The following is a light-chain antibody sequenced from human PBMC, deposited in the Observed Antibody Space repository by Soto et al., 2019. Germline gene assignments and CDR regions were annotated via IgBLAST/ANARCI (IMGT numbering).Light chain of an antibody. CDR3: QQYDSSPLT. CDR2: WAP. CDR1: QSVLYSSNNKKY. Sequence: DIVMTQSPDSLAVSLGERATINCKSSQSVLYSSNNKKYLAWYHQKPGQPPKLLIYWAPTRETGVPDRFSGRGSGTDFYLSVSSLQAEDVGDYYCQQYDSSPLTFGPGTKVYIK. V-gene: IGKV4-1*01. J-gene: IGKJ3*01.